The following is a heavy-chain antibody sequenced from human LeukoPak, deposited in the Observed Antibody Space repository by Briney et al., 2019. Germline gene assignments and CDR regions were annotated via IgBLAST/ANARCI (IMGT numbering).Heavy chain of an antibody. CDR2: ISYDGSNK. CDR1: GFTFSSYA. J-gene: IGHJ6*04. Sequence: GRSLRLSCAASGFTFSSYAMHWVRQAPGKGLEWVAVISYDGSNKYYADSVKGRFTISRDNSKNTLYLQMNNLRAEDTAVYYCARDITMVRGVIGAYYYYGMDVWGKGTTVTVSS. CDR3: ARDITMVRGVIGAYYYYGMDV. V-gene: IGHV3-30*04. D-gene: IGHD3-10*01.